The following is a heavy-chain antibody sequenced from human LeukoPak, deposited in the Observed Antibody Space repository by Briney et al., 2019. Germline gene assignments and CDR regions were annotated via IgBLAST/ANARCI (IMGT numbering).Heavy chain of an antibody. CDR1: GFTVSSNY. CDR3: ARENIGYPDAFDI. V-gene: IGHV3-66*01. D-gene: IGHD5-18*01. J-gene: IGHJ3*02. Sequence: PGGSLRLSCAASGFTVSSNYMSWVRQAPGEELEWVSVFYSGGSTYYADSVKGRFTISRDNSKNTLYLQMNSLRAEDTAVYYCARENIGYPDAFDIWGQGTMVTVSS. CDR2: FYSGGST.